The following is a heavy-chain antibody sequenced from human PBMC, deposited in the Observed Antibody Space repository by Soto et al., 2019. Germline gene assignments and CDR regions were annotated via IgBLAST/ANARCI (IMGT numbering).Heavy chain of an antibody. J-gene: IGHJ4*02. CDR3: ARAVAVAADFDY. D-gene: IGHD6-19*01. CDR2: INAGNGNT. CDR1: GYTFTGYA. Sequence: QVQLVPSGAAEKKPGASVKVSCQASGYTFTGYAMHWVRQAPGQRLEWMGWINAGNGNTKYSQKFQGRVTITRDTSASTAYMELSSLRSEDTAVYYCARAVAVAADFDYWGQGTRVTVSS. V-gene: IGHV1-3*05.